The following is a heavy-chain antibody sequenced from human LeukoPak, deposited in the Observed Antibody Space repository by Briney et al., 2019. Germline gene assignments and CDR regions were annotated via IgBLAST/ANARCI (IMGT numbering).Heavy chain of an antibody. Sequence: SETLSLTCAVYGGSFSVYYWSWIRQPPGKGLEWIGEINHSGSTNYNPSLKSRVTISVDTSKNQFSLKLSSVTAADTAVYYCARGIVGATDYFDYWGQGTLVTVSS. CDR2: INHSGST. J-gene: IGHJ4*02. CDR3: ARGIVGATDYFDY. CDR1: GGSFSVYY. D-gene: IGHD1-26*01. V-gene: IGHV4-34*01.